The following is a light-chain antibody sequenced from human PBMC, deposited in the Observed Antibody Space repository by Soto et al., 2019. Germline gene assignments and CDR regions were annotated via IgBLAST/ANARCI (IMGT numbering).Light chain of an antibody. CDR3: QQYDSSPLT. Sequence: EIVLTQSPGTLSLSPGERATLSCRALQGVTSSYLAWYQQKPCQAPRLLIYGASIRATGIPDRFSGSGSGKDFTLTISRLEPEDFAVYSCQQYDSSPLTFGGGTKVEIK. V-gene: IGKV3-20*01. J-gene: IGKJ4*01. CDR2: GAS. CDR1: QGVTSSY.